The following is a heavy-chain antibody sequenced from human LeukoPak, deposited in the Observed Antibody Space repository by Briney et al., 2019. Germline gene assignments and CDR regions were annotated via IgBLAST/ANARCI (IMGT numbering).Heavy chain of an antibody. V-gene: IGHV4-34*01. J-gene: IGHJ6*03. Sequence: SETLSLTCAVYGGSFSGYYWTWIRQTPEKGLEWIGEMNPSGSTNYNPSLKSRVTISVDTSKNHFYLELTPVTAADTAVYYCARGRQDVTMIVVVMTAVSYYLDVWGKRTTVTVS. CDR3: ARGRQDVTMIVVVMTAVSYYLDV. CDR2: MNPSGST. CDR1: GGSFSGYY. D-gene: IGHD3-22*01.